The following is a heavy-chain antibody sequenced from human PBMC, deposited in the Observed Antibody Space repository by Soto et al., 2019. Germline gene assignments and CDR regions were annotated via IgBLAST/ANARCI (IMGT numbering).Heavy chain of an antibody. CDR1: GFTFSNTW. CDR2: FKIKTDGGTT. Sequence: GGSLRLSCAASGFTFSNTWLSWVRQGPGKGLEWVGRFKIKTDGGTTDYAAPVKGRFTISRDASKHTLYLKMNGLKTENTAVYYCTTDYLDYWGQGTLVTVSS. V-gene: IGHV3-15*01. J-gene: IGHJ4*02. CDR3: TTDYLDY.